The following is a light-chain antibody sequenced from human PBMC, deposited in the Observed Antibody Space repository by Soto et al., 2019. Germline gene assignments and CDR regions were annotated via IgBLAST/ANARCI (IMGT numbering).Light chain of an antibody. Sequence: DIQLTQSPSSLSASVGDRVTITCRASQSISTHLNWYQQKPGKAPKLLLYAASSLQSGVPSTFSGSGSGTDFIITISSLQPEDFATYSCLQCYTTPGTFGQGTKVEIK. V-gene: IGKV1-39*01. CDR1: QSISTH. J-gene: IGKJ1*01. CDR2: AAS. CDR3: LQCYTTPGT.